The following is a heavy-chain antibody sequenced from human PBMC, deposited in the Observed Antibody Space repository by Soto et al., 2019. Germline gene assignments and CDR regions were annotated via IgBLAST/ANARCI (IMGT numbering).Heavy chain of an antibody. V-gene: IGHV4-34*01. D-gene: IGHD4-4*01. CDR1: CGSFSGYY. CDR3: ARVRWTVTTEPGFDY. CDR2: INHSGST. J-gene: IGHJ4*02. Sequence: SETLSLTCAVYCGSFSGYYWTWIRQPPGTGLEWIGEINHSGSTNYNPSLKSRVTISVDTSKNQFSLKLSSVTAADTAVYYCARVRWTVTTEPGFDYWGQGTLVTVSS.